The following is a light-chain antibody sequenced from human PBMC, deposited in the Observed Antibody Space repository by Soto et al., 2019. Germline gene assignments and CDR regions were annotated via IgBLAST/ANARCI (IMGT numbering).Light chain of an antibody. V-gene: IGKV3-15*01. CDR2: GAS. Sequence: EIEMTQSPATLSLSLGDRVTLSCRASESISTNLAWYQHKAGQAPRLLIYGASTRATGIPARFSGSGSGTDFTLTISNLQPEDFATYYCQQLNAYPLTFGQGTRLEI. J-gene: IGKJ5*01. CDR1: ESISTN. CDR3: QQLNAYPLT.